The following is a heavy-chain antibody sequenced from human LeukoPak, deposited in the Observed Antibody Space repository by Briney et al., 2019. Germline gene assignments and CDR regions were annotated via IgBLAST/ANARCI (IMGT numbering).Heavy chain of an antibody. CDR3: ARATISFAPYYYYYYMDV. Sequence: PSETLSLTCTVAGGSISSYYGSWIRQPPGKGLEWIGYIYYSGSTNYNPSLKSRVTISVDTSKNQFSLKLSSVTAADTAVYYCARATISFAPYYYYYYMDVWGKGTTVTVSS. CDR1: GGSISSYY. J-gene: IGHJ6*03. D-gene: IGHD5-12*01. CDR2: IYYSGST. V-gene: IGHV4-59*01.